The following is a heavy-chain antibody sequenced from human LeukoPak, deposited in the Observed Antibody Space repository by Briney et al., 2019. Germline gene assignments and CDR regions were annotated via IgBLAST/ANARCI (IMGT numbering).Heavy chain of an antibody. D-gene: IGHD2-2*01. CDR3: ARDQPYCSSTSCSTGAFDI. CDR1: GFTFSSYS. Sequence: GGSLRLSCAASGFTFSSYSMNWVRQAPGKGLEWVSSISSSSSYIYYADSVKGRFTISRDNAKNSLYLQMNSLRAEDTAVYYCARDQPYCSSTSCSTGAFDIWGQGTMVTVSS. V-gene: IGHV3-21*01. CDR2: ISSSSSYI. J-gene: IGHJ3*02.